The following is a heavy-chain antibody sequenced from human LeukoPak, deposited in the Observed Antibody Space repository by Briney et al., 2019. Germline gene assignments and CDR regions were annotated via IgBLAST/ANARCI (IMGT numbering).Heavy chain of an antibody. CDR3: AKGGDGTSVTNDY. D-gene: IGHD4-17*01. CDR2: ISYDGSNK. CDR1: GFTFSSYG. Sequence: GGSLRLSCAASGFTFSSYGMHWVRQAPGKGLEWVAVISYDGSNKYYADSVKGRFTISRDNSKNTLYLQMNSRRADDTAVYYCAKGGDGTSVTNDYWGQGTLVTVSS. J-gene: IGHJ4*02. V-gene: IGHV3-30*18.